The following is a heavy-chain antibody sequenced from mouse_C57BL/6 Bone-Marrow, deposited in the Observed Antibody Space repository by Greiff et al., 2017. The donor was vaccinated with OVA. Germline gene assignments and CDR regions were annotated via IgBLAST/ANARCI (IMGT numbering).Heavy chain of an antibody. CDR3: ARSGDGYYPY. D-gene: IGHD2-3*01. CDR1: GYTFTSYG. Sequence: VQGVESGAELARPGASVKLSCKASGYTFTSYGISWVKQRTGQGLEWIGEIYPRSGNTYYNEKFKGKATLTADKSSSTAYMELRSLTSEDSAVYFCARSGDGYYPYWGQGTLVTVSA. CDR2: IYPRSGNT. J-gene: IGHJ3*01. V-gene: IGHV1-81*01.